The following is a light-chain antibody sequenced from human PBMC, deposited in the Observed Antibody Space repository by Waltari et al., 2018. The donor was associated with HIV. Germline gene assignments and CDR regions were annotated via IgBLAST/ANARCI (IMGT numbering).Light chain of an antibody. CDR1: TSNIGRNT. CDR2: GKN. Sequence: QSVLTQPPSASGTPEQRVTISCSGSTSNIGRNTVSWFQQFPGPAPKVLIYGKNKRPSGVPDRFSGSKSGTSASLAISGLQSEDEADYYCASWDDSLNGPVFGGGTKLTVV. J-gene: IGLJ2*01. CDR3: ASWDDSLNGPV. V-gene: IGLV1-44*01.